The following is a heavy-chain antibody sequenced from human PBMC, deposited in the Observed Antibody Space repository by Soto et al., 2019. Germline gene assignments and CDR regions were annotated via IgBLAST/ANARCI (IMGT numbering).Heavy chain of an antibody. D-gene: IGHD3-22*01. CDR3: ARGDYYDSSGYYFAFDI. J-gene: IGHJ3*02. CDR1: GFIFSNYE. Sequence: DVQLVESGGGLVQPGGSLRLSCVVSGFIFSNYEMNWVRQAPGKGLEWVSYISSRSSTIYYADSVKGRFTISRDNAKNSLYLQMSSLRAEDTAVYYCARGDYYDSSGYYFAFDIWGQGTMVTVSS. CDR2: ISSRSSTI. V-gene: IGHV3-48*03.